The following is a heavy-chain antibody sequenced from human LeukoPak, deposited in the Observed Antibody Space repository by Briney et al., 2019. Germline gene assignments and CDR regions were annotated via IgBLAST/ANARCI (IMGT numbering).Heavy chain of an antibody. CDR2: ISYDGSNK. V-gene: IGHV3-30-3*01. D-gene: IGHD3-9*01. CDR1: GFTFSSYA. Sequence: PGRSLRLSCAASGFTFSSYAMHWVRQAPGKGLEWVAVISYDGSNKYYADSVKGRFTISRDNSKNTLYLQMNSLRAEDTAVYYCVSGFRYGHYWGQGTLVTVSS. CDR3: VSGFRYGHY. J-gene: IGHJ4*02.